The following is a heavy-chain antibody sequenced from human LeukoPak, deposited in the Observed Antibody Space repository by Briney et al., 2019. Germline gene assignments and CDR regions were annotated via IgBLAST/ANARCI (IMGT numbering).Heavy chain of an antibody. CDR2: VKSKTDGGTT. CDR3: TTDSWDYYGSGSPLFGY. D-gene: IGHD3-10*01. J-gene: IGHJ4*02. V-gene: IGHV3-15*01. Sequence: GGSLRLSCAASGFTFSNAWMSWVRQAPGKGLEWVGRVKSKTDGGTTDYAAPVKGRFTISRDDSKNTLYLQMNSLKTEDTAVYYCTTDSWDYYGSGSPLFGYWGQGTLVTVSS. CDR1: GFTFSNAW.